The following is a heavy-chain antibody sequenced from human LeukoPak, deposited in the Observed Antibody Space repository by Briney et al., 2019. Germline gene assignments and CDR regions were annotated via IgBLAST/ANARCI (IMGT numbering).Heavy chain of an antibody. J-gene: IGHJ6*04. CDR3: AELGITMIGGV. Sequence: PGGSLRLSCTVSGFTVSSNSMSWVRQAPGKGLEWVSIIYSGAGTTYADSVKGRFTISRDNAKNSLYLQMNSLRAEDTAVYYCAELGITMIGGVWGKGTTVTISS. D-gene: IGHD3-10*02. CDR1: GFTVSSNS. CDR2: IYSGAGT. V-gene: IGHV3-53*01.